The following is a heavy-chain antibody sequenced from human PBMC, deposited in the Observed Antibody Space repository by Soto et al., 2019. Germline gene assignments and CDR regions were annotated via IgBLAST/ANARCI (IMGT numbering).Heavy chain of an antibody. CDR2: INPNSGGT. Sequence: ASVKVSCKASGGTFSSYAISWVRQAPGQGLEWMGWINPNSGGTNYAQKFQGWVTMTRDTSISTAYMELSRLRSDDTAVYYCARGTDTIFGVVTEGRWHGMDVWGQGTTVTVSS. D-gene: IGHD3-3*01. CDR3: ARGTDTIFGVVTEGRWHGMDV. J-gene: IGHJ6*02. CDR1: GGTFSSYA. V-gene: IGHV1-2*04.